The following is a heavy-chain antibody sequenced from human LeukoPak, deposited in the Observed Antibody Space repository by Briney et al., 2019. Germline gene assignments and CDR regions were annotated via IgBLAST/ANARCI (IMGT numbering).Heavy chain of an antibody. D-gene: IGHD3-10*01. V-gene: IGHV3-48*04. CDR3: ARGLGDGEYFFDF. CDR1: GFNFSSHT. J-gene: IGHJ4*02. Sequence: GSLRLSCEASGFNFSSHTMGWVRQAPGKGLEWISSITSGSTTIYYGDSVRGRFTVSRDNAKNSLYLQMNSMMVADTAVYFCARGLGDGEYFFDFWGQGTLVSVSS. CDR2: ITSGSTTI.